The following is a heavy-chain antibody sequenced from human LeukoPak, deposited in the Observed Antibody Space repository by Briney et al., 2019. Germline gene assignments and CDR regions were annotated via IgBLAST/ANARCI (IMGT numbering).Heavy chain of an antibody. CDR3: ATWEFPYMVRGVIGFDY. D-gene: IGHD3-10*01. J-gene: IGHJ4*02. CDR2: FDPEDGET. V-gene: IGHV1-24*01. CDR1: GYTLTELS. Sequence: ASVKVSCKVSGYTLTELSMHWVRQAPGKGLEWMGGFDPEDGETIYAQKFQGRVTMTEDTSTDTAYMELSSLRSEDTAVYYCATWEFPYMVRGVIGFDYWGQGTLVTVSS.